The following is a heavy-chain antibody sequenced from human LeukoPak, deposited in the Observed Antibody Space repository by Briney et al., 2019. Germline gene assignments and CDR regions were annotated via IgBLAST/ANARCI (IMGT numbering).Heavy chain of an antibody. CDR1: GYTFTSYG. CDR3: ARDGPMGRFREFDY. J-gene: IGHJ4*02. Sequence: ASVKVSCKASGYTFTSYGISWVRQAPGQGLEWMGWISTYNGHTKYSQKFQGRVTMTTDTSTSTAYMDLRSLRSDDTAVYYCARDGPMGRFREFDYWGQGTLVTVSS. D-gene: IGHD2-8*01. CDR2: ISTYNGHT. V-gene: IGHV1-18*01.